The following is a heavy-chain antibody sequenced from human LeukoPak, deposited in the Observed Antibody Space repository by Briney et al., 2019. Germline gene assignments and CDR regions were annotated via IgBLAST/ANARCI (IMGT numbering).Heavy chain of an antibody. CDR2: IIPIFGTA. V-gene: IGHV1-69*13. CDR3: AREFPDCSSTSCYSHYYYGMDV. D-gene: IGHD2-2*02. J-gene: IGHJ6*02. CDR1: GGTFSSYA. Sequence: SVKVSCKASGGTFSSYAISWVRQAPGQGLEWMGGIIPIFGTANYAQKFQGRVTITADESTSTAYMELSSLRSEDTAVYYCAREFPDCSSTSCYSHYYYGMDVWGQGTTVTVSS.